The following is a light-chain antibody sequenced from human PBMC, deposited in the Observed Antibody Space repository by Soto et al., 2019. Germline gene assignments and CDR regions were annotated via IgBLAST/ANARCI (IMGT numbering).Light chain of an antibody. Sequence: EIVLTQSPGTLSLSPGEAVTLSCRASQTVLSSYVAWYQQKPGQPPRLLIYGASSRATGIPDRFSGSGSGTDFTLTISRLEPEDFGVFYCQQYGNPPQTFGTGTRVEV. CDR2: GAS. V-gene: IGKV3-20*01. CDR3: QQYGNPPQT. CDR1: QTVLSSY. J-gene: IGKJ1*01.